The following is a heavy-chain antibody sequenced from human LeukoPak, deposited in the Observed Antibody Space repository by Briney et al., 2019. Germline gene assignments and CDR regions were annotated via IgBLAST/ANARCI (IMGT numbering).Heavy chain of an antibody. CDR3: AKASLLGYCSSTSCPTDY. Sequence: GGSLRLSCAASGFTFSSYGMHWVRQAPGKGLEWVAVISYDGSNKYYADSVKGRFTISRDNSKNTLYLQMNSLRAEDTAVYYCAKASLLGYCSSTSCPTDYWGQGTLVTVSS. D-gene: IGHD2-2*01. CDR1: GFTFSSYG. CDR2: ISYDGSNK. V-gene: IGHV3-30*18. J-gene: IGHJ4*02.